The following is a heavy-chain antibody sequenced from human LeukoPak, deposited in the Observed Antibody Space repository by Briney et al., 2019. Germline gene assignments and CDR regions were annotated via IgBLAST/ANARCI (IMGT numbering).Heavy chain of an antibody. D-gene: IGHD5-18*01. J-gene: IGHJ6*03. CDR1: GFRFDDYS. V-gene: IGHV3-20*04. CDR2: INWNGGSA. Sequence: PGGSLRLSCAASGFRFDDYSMTWVRQAPGKGLEWVSRINWNGGSAAYADSVKGRFTISRDNAKNSLYLQMNSLRPEDTALYFCARDGVANTAMDYYYYFYLDIWGKGTTVTVSS. CDR3: ARDGVANTAMDYYYYFYLDI.